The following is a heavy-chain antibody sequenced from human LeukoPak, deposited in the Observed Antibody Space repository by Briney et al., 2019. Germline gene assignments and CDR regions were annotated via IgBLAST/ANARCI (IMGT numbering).Heavy chain of an antibody. V-gene: IGHV3-74*01. D-gene: IGHD2-15*01. CDR2: IKSDGSTR. J-gene: IGHJ4*02. CDR3: ARLVDY. Sequence: PGGSLRLSCAASGFTFSSYWMHWVRQAPGKGLVWVSRIKSDGSTRNYADSVKGRFTISRDNAKNTLYLQMNSLRAEDTAVYYCARLVDYWGQGTLVTVSS. CDR1: GFTFSSYW.